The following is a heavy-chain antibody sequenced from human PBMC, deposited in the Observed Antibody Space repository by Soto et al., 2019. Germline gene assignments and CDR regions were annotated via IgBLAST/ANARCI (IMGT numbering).Heavy chain of an antibody. CDR1: GGSISSGGYY. CDR2: IYYSGST. Sequence: SETLSLTCTVSGGSISSGGYYWSWIRQHPGKGLEWIGYIYYSGSTYYNPSLKSRVTISVDTSKNQFSLKLSSVTAADTAVYYCARDRRHYDSSGYYSFDYWGQGTLVTVSS. CDR3: ARDRRHYDSSGYYSFDY. J-gene: IGHJ4*02. D-gene: IGHD3-22*01. V-gene: IGHV4-31*03.